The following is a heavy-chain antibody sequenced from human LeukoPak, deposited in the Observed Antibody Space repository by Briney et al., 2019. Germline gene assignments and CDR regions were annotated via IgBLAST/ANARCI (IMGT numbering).Heavy chain of an antibody. CDR3: ARDGDIVVVPAAISGMDV. CDR2: INPSGGST. V-gene: IGHV1-46*01. Sequence: ASVKVSCKASGGTFSSYAISWVRQTPGQGLEWMGIINPSGGSTGYAQKFQGRVTMTRDTSTSTVYMELSSLRSEDTAVYYCARDGDIVVVPAAISGMDVWGQGTTVTVSS. D-gene: IGHD2-2*01. CDR1: GGTFSSYA. J-gene: IGHJ6*02.